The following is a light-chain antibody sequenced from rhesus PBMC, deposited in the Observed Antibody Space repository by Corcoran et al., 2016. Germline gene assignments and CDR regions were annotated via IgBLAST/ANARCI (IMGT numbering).Light chain of an antibody. CDR3: QQGNSYPLT. Sequence: DIQLTQSPSSLSASGGDRTTITCRASQDISSYLAWYHQKSGKAPKLLIYAASNLHSGVPSRFSGSGSGTEFTLPISSLQPEDFATYYCQQGNSYPLTFGGGTKVEIK. CDR1: QDISSY. J-gene: IGKJ4*01. V-gene: IGKV1-38*01. CDR2: AAS.